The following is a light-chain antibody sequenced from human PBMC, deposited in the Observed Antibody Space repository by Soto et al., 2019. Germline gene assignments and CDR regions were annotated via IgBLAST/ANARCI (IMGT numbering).Light chain of an antibody. CDR1: QSVSSY. Sequence: EIVLTQSPATLSLSPGERVTLSCRASQSVSSYLAWYQQKPGQAPRLLMYEASNRATGIPARFSGGGSGTDFTLTISSLEPEDFAVYYCQQRSDLPWTFGQGTKVEIK. CDR2: EAS. J-gene: IGKJ1*01. V-gene: IGKV3-11*01. CDR3: QQRSDLPWT.